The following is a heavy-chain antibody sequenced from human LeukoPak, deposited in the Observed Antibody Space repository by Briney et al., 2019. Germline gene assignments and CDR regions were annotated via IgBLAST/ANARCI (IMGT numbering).Heavy chain of an antibody. J-gene: IGHJ3*02. Sequence: PGRSLRLSCAASGFTFSSYGMHWVRQAPGKGLEWVAVIWYVGSNKYYADSVKGRFTISRDNSKNTLYLQMNSLRAEDTAVYYCARDPSPSGWDAFDIWGQGTMVTVSS. CDR2: IWYVGSNK. CDR3: ARDPSPSGWDAFDI. V-gene: IGHV3-33*01. CDR1: GFTFSSYG. D-gene: IGHD6-19*01.